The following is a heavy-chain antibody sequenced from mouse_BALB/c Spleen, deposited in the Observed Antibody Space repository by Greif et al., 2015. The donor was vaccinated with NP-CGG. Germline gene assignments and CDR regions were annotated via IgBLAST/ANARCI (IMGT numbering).Heavy chain of an antibody. CDR1: GYTFTSYT. J-gene: IGHJ1*01. D-gene: IGHD2-3*01. CDR3: ARGGYSWYFDV. Sequence: QVQLKESGAELARPGASVKMSCKASGYTFTSYTMHWVKQRPGQGLEWIGYINPSSGYTNYNQKFKDKATLTADKSSSTAYMQLSSLTSEDSAVYYCARGGYSWYFDVWGAGTTVTVSS. CDR2: INPSSGYT. V-gene: IGHV1-4*01.